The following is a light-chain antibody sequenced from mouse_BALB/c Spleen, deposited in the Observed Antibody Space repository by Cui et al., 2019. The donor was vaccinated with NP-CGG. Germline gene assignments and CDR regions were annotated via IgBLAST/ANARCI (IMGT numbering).Light chain of an antibody. Sequence: AVVPQESALTTSPGETVTPTCRSSTGAVTTNNYANWVQEKPDHLFTGLIGGTNNRAPGVPARFSGSLIGDKAALTITGAQTEDEAIYFCALWYSNHWVFGGGTKLTVL. V-gene: IGLV1*01. CDR2: GTN. CDR3: ALWYSNHWV. J-gene: IGLJ1*01. CDR1: TGAVTTNNY.